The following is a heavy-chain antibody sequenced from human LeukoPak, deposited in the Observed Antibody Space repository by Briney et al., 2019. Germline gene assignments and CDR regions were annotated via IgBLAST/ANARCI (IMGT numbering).Heavy chain of an antibody. CDR3: ARDRGYYVFDY. CDR2: VKPDGSEK. V-gene: IGHV3-7*01. J-gene: IGHJ4*02. Sequence: GGSMRLSCAASGFTFSNYWMTWVRQAPGKGLEWVAHVKPDGSEKSYVDSVKGRFTISRDNAQNSLYLQMNSLRAEDTAVYYCARDRGYYVFDYWGQGTLVTVSS. CDR1: GFTFSNYW. D-gene: IGHD3-22*01.